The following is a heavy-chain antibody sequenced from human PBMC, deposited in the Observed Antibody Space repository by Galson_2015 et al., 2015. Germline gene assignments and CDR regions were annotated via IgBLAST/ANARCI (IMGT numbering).Heavy chain of an antibody. CDR2: IYSGGST. Sequence: SLRLSCAASGFTVSSNYMSWVRQAPGKGLEWVSVIYSGGSTYYADSVKGRFTISRDNSKNTLYLQMNSLRAEDTAVYYCARGYCSSTSCYPVWFDPWGQGTLVTVSS. CDR3: ARGYCSSTSCYPVWFDP. D-gene: IGHD2-2*01. V-gene: IGHV3-53*01. CDR1: GFTVSSNY. J-gene: IGHJ5*02.